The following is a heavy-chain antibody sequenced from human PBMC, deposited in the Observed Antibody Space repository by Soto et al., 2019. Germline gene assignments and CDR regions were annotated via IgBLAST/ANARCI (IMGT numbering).Heavy chain of an antibody. CDR1: GDSISGDH. CDR3: ARGSSGSQKYLFAH. CDR2: NIYNGET. D-gene: IGHD1-26*01. V-gene: IGHV4-59*01. Sequence: QVQLQESGPGLVKPSETLSLTCTVSGDSISGDHWSWIRQAPGKGLEWIGNNIYNGETNYNPSLKSRVTISVDTSKNQFSLSLNSVTAADTAVYFCARGSSGSQKYLFAHWGQGILVTVSA. J-gene: IGHJ4*02.